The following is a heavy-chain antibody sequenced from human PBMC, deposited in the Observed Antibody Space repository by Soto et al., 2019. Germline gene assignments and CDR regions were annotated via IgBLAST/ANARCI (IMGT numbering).Heavy chain of an antibody. J-gene: IGHJ5*02. V-gene: IGHV1-69*01. CDR2: IIPKFGTT. Sequence: QVQLVQSGAEVKKPGSSVKVSCKASGGTFSTYPINWVRQAPGQGLEYMGGIIPKFGTTNYAQKFRDTVKITADESTSTVYMELNNLRSEDTAVYYCARGDSNSTGWYIWFDPWGQGPLVTVSS. CDR1: GGTFSTYP. D-gene: IGHD6-19*01. CDR3: ARGDSNSTGWYIWFDP.